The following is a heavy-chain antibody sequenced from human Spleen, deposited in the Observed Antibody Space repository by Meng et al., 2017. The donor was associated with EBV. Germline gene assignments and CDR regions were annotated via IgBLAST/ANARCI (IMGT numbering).Heavy chain of an antibody. J-gene: IGHJ5*02. CDR1: GASGSSGSYY. D-gene: IGHD5-12*01. Sequence: PPEPLSPTVTSSGASGSSGSYYCNWSRQPPGKGLQWIVDIYYTGGTNYNPSLKSRVTISVDTSKNQFSLKLRSVTAADTAVYYCARDQSGLSGFGPWGQGTLVTVSS. CDR3: ARDQSGLSGFGP. CDR2: IYYTGGT. V-gene: IGHV4-61*01.